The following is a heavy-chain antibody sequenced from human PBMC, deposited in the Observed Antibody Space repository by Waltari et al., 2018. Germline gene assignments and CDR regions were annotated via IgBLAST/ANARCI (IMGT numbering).Heavy chain of an antibody. J-gene: IGHJ5*02. D-gene: IGHD3-22*01. CDR2: INPNNGGT. Sequence: QVQLVQSGAEVKKPGASVNVSCKASGYSFNDYFIQWVRQAPGQGLEWMGWINPNNGGTHYAQKFQGRVTMTSDTSLSTAYMELSSLRSEDTAVYYCATGIVVKGWFDPWGQGTLVTVSS. CDR1: GYSFNDYF. CDR3: ATGIVVKGWFDP. V-gene: IGHV1-2*02.